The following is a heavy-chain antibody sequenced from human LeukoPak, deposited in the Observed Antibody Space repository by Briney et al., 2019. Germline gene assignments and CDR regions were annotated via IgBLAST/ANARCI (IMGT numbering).Heavy chain of an antibody. V-gene: IGHV3-7*01. CDR2: IKHDGDEE. Sequence: PGGSLRLSCVASGFIFSDYWMSWMRQAPGKGLEWVANIKHDGDEEYYVDSVKGRFTISRDNAKNSLYLQLNRLRVEDTAVYYCKSGGAAPGSFDNWGQGTLVTVSP. CDR3: KSGGAAPGSFDN. D-gene: IGHD2-15*01. CDR1: GFIFSDYW. J-gene: IGHJ4*02.